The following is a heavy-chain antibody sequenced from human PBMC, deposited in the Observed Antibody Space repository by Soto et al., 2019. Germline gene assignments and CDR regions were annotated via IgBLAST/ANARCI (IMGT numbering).Heavy chain of an antibody. J-gene: IGHJ4*02. D-gene: IGHD6-6*01. Sequence: KPSETLSLTCAVSGGSITSGGYSWGWIRQPPGQGLEWIGYMYHSGNTYYNPSLKSRVTISIDTSKNQFSLRLSSVSAADTAVYYCARELSNSPDYFDGWGQGTLVTVSS. V-gene: IGHV4-30-2*05. CDR3: ARELSNSPDYFDG. CDR2: MYHSGNT. CDR1: GGSITSGGYS.